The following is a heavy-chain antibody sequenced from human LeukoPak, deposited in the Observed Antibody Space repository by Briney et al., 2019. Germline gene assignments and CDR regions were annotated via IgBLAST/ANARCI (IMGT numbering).Heavy chain of an antibody. CDR1: GGTFSSYG. J-gene: IGHJ3*02. V-gene: IGHV1-69*06. Sequence: GASVKVSCKASGGTFSSYGISWVRQAPGQGLEWMGGIIPIFSTINYAQKFQGRFTMTEDTSTDTAFMELSSLTSDDTAVYYCATDRIVEVNFEAFQIWGQGTMVTVS. CDR3: ATDRIVEVNFEAFQI. CDR2: IIPIFSTI. D-gene: IGHD1-26*01.